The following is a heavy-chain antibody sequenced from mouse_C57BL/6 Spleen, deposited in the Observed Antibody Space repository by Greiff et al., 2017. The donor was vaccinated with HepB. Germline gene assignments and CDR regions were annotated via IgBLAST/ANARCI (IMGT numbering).Heavy chain of an antibody. D-gene: IGHD2-5*01. V-gene: IGHV1-81*01. CDR3: ARVYYSNPYFDY. CDR1: GYTFTSYG. J-gene: IGHJ2*01. CDR2: IYPRSGNT. Sequence: VKLQQSGAELARPGASVKLSCKASGYTFTSYGISWVKQRTGQGLEWIGEIYPRSGNTYYNEKFKGKATLTADKSSSTAYMELRSLTSEDSAVYFCARVYYSNPYFDYWGQGTTLTVSS.